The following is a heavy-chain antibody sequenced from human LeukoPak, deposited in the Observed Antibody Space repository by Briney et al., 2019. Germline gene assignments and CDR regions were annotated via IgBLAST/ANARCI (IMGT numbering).Heavy chain of an antibody. CDR1: GFTFSSYG. CDR2: ISYDGSNK. CDR3: AKGSDFWSGSTPVWFDP. J-gene: IGHJ5*02. D-gene: IGHD3-3*01. V-gene: IGHV3-30*18. Sequence: GGSLRLSCAASGFTFSSYGMHWVRQAPGKGLEWVAVISYDGSNKYYADSVKGRFTISRDNSKNTLYLQMNSLRAEDTAVYYCAKGSDFWSGSTPVWFDPWGQGTLVTVSS.